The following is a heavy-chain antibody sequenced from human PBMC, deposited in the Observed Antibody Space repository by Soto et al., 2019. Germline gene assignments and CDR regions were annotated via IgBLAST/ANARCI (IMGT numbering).Heavy chain of an antibody. V-gene: IGHV4-38-2*01. J-gene: IGHJ4*02. CDR1: GYSISSGYY. Sequence: SETLSLTCAVSGYSISSGYYWGWIRQPPGKGLEWIGSIYHSGSTYYNPSLKSRVTISVDTSKNQFSLKLSSVTAADTAVYYCARGVSSGYYFDYWGQGTLVTVSS. CDR2: IYHSGST. CDR3: ARGVSSGYYFDY. D-gene: IGHD3-22*01.